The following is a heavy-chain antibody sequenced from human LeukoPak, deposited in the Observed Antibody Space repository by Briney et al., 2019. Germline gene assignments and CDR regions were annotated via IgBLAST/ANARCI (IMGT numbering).Heavy chain of an antibody. J-gene: IGHJ4*02. CDR1: GFTFRSYW. D-gene: IGHD6-19*01. CDR2: IKADGSEK. Sequence: GGSLRLTCAASGFTFRSYWMAWVRQVPGKGLQWVANIKADGSEKYYVDSVKGRFTISRDNAENSLYLQMNSLRAEDTAVYYCAREDNSGPDYWGQGTLVTVSS. V-gene: IGHV3-7*01. CDR3: AREDNSGPDY.